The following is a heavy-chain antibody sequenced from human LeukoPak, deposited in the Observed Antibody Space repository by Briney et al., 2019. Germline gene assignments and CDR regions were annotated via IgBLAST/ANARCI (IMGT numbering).Heavy chain of an antibody. CDR3: ARGGLQVVASFGYYGMDV. CDR2: INPSGGST. V-gene: IGHV1-46*01. Sequence: GASVKVSCKASGYTFTSYYMHWVRQAPGQGLEWMGIINPSGGSTSYAQKFQGRVTMTRDTSTSTVYMELSSLRSEDTAVYYCARGGLQVVASFGYYGMDVWGQGTTVTVSS. CDR1: GYTFTSYY. D-gene: IGHD2-15*01. J-gene: IGHJ6*02.